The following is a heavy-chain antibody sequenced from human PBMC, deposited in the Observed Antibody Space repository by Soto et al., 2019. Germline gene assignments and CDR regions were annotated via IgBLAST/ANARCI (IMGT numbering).Heavy chain of an antibody. Sequence: QVQLVQSGAEAKKPGASVKVSCKASGYTFTSYGISWVRQAPGQGLEWMGWINGYNGNTNYAQKVQGRVTMTTDRSTSTAYMELRSLRSDDTAVYYCAKLYCSGGSCYGWFDTWGQGTLVTVSS. J-gene: IGHJ5*02. CDR1: GYTFTSYG. CDR2: INGYNGNT. V-gene: IGHV1-18*01. D-gene: IGHD2-15*01. CDR3: AKLYCSGGSCYGWFDT.